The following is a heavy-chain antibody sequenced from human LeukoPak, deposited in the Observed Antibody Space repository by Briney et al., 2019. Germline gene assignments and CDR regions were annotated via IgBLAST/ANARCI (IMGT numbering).Heavy chain of an antibody. CDR2: IYHGGST. J-gene: IGHJ3*02. CDR3: ASLGVVPAVIPDAFDI. D-gene: IGHD2-2*02. V-gene: IGHV4-38-2*01. CDR1: GYSISSGYY. Sequence: TSETLSLTCAVSGYSISSGYYWGWIRPPPGKGLEWIGSIYHGGSTYYNPSLNSRVTISADTSKNQFSLKLSSVTAADTAVYYCASLGVVPAVIPDAFDIWGQGTLVTVSS.